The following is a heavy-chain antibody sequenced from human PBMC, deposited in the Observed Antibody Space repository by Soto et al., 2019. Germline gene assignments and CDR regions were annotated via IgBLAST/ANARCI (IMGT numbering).Heavy chain of an antibody. CDR3: ARDLYYYDSSGYPPG. D-gene: IGHD3-22*01. V-gene: IGHV3-48*01. Sequence: GGSMRLSCAASGFTFSSYSVNWVRQDPGKGLEWVSYISSSSSTIYYADSVKGRFTISRDNAKNSLYLQMNSLRAEDTAVYYCARDLYYYDSSGYPPGWGQGTLVTVSS. CDR2: ISSSSSTI. CDR1: GFTFSSYS. J-gene: IGHJ4*02.